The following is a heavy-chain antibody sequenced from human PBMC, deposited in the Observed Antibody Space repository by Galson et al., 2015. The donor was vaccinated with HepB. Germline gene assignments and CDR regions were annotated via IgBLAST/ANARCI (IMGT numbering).Heavy chain of an antibody. J-gene: IGHJ4*02. Sequence: SLRLSCAASGFTFSSYAMSWVRQAPGKGLEWVSTIRGSGSSTYYADSAKGRFTLSRDNSKNTLYLQMNTLRAEDTAVYYCAKVISSGWLDYWGQGTLVTVSS. CDR1: GFTFSSYA. V-gene: IGHV3-23*01. CDR3: AKVISSGWLDY. D-gene: IGHD6-25*01. CDR2: IRGSGSST.